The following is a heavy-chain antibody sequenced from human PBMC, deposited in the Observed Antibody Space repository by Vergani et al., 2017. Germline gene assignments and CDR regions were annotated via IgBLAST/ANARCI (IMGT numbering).Heavy chain of an antibody. J-gene: IGHJ4*02. CDR2: ISYDGDRR. D-gene: IGHD4-11*01. CDR1: GFSFRGDG. V-gene: IGHV3-30*18. Sequence: QVHLVESGGGVVQPGRSLTLSFVASGFSFRGDGMHWVRQAPGKGLEGVAMISYDGDRRDYGDFAKGRFTISRDSSKTVYLQMNSLRVEDTAMYFCAKDLSYSTAWPHFDSRGQGTLVTVSS. CDR3: AKDLSYSTAWPHFDS.